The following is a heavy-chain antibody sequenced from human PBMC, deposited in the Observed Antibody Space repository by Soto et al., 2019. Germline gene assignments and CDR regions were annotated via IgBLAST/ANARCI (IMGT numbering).Heavy chain of an antibody. Sequence: SETLALTCTVSDGSIASYYWSWIRLPPGKGLEWIGYIYYSGSTNYNPSLKSRVTISVDTSKNQCSLKLRSVTAADTAVYYCAFSFGVAAAGPFDFCGQGTLVTVSA. V-gene: IGHV4-59*01. CDR1: DGSIASYY. CDR3: AFSFGVAAAGPFDF. CDR2: IYYSGST. J-gene: IGHJ4*02. D-gene: IGHD6-25*01.